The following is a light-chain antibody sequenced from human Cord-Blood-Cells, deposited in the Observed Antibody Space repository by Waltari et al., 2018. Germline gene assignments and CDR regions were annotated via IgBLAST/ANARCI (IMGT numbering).Light chain of an antibody. V-gene: IGLV2-23*01. Sequence: QSALTPPASVSGSPGQSITISCTGTSSDVGSYNLVSWYHQHPGKAPKLMIYEGSKRPSGVSNRFSGSKSGNTASLTISGLQAEDEADYYCCSYAGSSTWVFGGGTKLTVL. CDR2: EGS. CDR1: SSDVGSYNL. J-gene: IGLJ3*02. CDR3: CSYAGSSTWV.